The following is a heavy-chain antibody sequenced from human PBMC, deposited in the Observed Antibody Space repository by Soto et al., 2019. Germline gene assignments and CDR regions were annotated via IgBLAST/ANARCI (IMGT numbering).Heavy chain of an antibody. D-gene: IGHD7-27*01. V-gene: IGHV3-15*05. Sequence: EVQLVASGGDLVKPGGSLRLACAGSGFSFRNAWMSWVRQAPGKGPEWIGRIKRARVGGTTDYAAPVKGRFTVSRDDSKNTVYLHMSSLKIEDTAVYYCLGDWLHPWGQGTLVTVSS. CDR3: LGDWLHP. CDR1: GFSFRNAW. J-gene: IGHJ5*02. CDR2: IKRARVGGTT.